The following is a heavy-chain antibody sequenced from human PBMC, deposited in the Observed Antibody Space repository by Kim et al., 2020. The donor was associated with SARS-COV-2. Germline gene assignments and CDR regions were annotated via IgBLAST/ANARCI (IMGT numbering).Heavy chain of an antibody. J-gene: IGHJ4*02. D-gene: IGHD6-19*01. CDR2: ISGSSSHT. CDR1: GFTFSTYA. V-gene: IGHV3-23*01. Sequence: GGSLRLSCAASGFTFSTYAMNWVRQAPGKGLEWVSAISGSSSHTYYADSVKGRFTISRDNSNTLYLQMNSLRAEDTAVYYCASQLGGQCLTPDSWGQGTLVTVSS. CDR3: ASQLGGQCLTPDS.